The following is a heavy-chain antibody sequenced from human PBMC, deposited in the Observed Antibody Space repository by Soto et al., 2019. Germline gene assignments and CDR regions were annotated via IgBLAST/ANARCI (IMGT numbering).Heavy chain of an antibody. CDR1: GGSISSYY. CDR3: ARGRIAAACITHIGY. D-gene: IGHD6-13*01. V-gene: IGHV4-59*01. Sequence: QVQLQESGPGLVKPSETLSLTCNVSGGSISSYYWSWIRQSPGKGLEWIGVIYYSGSTNYNPSLMIRVTISVDTSKNQCSLKLSSVIAADTAVYYCARGRIAAACITHIGYWGQGTWVTVSS. CDR2: IYYSGST. J-gene: IGHJ4*02.